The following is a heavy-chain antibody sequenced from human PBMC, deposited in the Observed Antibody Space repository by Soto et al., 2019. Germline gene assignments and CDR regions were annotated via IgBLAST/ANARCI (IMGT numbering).Heavy chain of an antibody. CDR3: ARSPYYYDSSNYYGY. V-gene: IGHV3-48*02. Sequence: EVQLVESGGCLVQPGGSLRLSCAASGFTFSSYGMNWVRQAPGKGLEWVSYISSSSTTIYYADSVKGRFTIFRDNAKNSLYLQLNSLRDEDTAVYYCARSPYYYDSSNYYGYWGQGTLVTVSS. J-gene: IGHJ4*02. CDR2: ISSSSTTI. CDR1: GFTFSSYG. D-gene: IGHD3-22*01.